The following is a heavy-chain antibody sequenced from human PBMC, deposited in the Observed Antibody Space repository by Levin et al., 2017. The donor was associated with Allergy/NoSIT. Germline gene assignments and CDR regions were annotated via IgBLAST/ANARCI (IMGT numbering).Heavy chain of an antibody. J-gene: IGHJ4*02. CDR2: TSYSGSP. D-gene: IGHD2-2*01. CDR3: ARGAGYDSTWYWDS. V-gene: IGHV4-30-4*01. Sequence: SETLSLTCTVSGGSVSFGDYYWSWIRQPPGTGLQWIGYTSYSGSPYYSPSLKSRINISIDTSKNQLSLKLTSVTAADTAVYFCARGAGYDSTWYWDSWGQGTLATVSS. CDR1: GGSVSFGDYY.